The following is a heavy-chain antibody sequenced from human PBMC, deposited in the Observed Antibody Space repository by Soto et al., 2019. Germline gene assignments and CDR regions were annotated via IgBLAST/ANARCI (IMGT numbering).Heavy chain of an antibody. J-gene: IGHJ4*02. CDR2: IIPIFGTA. CDR1: GGTFSSYA. Sequence: GASVKVSCKASGGTFSSYAISWVRQAPGQGLEWMGGIIPIFGTANYAQKFQGRVTITADKSTSTAYMELSSLRSEDTAVCYCTNPYYDSSGYYFDYWGQGTLVTVSS. CDR3: TNPYYDSSGYYFDY. V-gene: IGHV1-69*06. D-gene: IGHD3-22*01.